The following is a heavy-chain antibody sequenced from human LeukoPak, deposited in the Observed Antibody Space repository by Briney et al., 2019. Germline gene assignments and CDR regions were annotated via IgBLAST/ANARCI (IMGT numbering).Heavy chain of an antibody. CDR3: ARDVSGPPLSFS. CDR1: GFSVSTNY. D-gene: IGHD5/OR15-5a*01. Sequence: PGGSLRLSCAASGFSVSTNYMSWVRQAPGKGLEWVSVIYRSGGTYYADSVRGRFTISRDNSRNTVYLQMDSLRVEDTAIYYCARDVSGPPLSFSWGQRTLVTVSS. V-gene: IGHV3-53*01. CDR2: IYRSGGT. J-gene: IGHJ5*02.